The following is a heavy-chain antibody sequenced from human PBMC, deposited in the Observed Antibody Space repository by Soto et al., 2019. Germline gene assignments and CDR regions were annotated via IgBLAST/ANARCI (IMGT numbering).Heavy chain of an antibody. CDR3: ARDRGDYSNYWFEP. Sequence: GWSLRLSCAASGFTFSSYWMSLVRQAPGKGLEWVANIKQDGSEKYYVDSVKGRFTISRDNAKNSLYPQMNSLRAEDTAVYYCARDRGDYSNYWFEPWGEGTLVTVSS. V-gene: IGHV3-7*01. D-gene: IGHD4-4*01. CDR2: IKQDGSEK. J-gene: IGHJ5*02. CDR1: GFTFSSYW.